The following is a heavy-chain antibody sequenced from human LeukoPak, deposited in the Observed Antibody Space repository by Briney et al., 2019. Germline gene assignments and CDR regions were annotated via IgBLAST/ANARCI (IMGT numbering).Heavy chain of an antibody. CDR1: GDSVSSYY. CDR3: ASSSPGAEYFHH. CDR2: INYSGST. J-gene: IGHJ1*01. Sequence: SETLSLTCTVSGDSVSSYYWSWIRQPPGKGLEWIGYINYSGSTNYNPSLKSPVTISGDTSKNQFSLKLSSVTAADTAVYYCASSSPGAEYFHHWGQGTLVTVSS. V-gene: IGHV4-59*08.